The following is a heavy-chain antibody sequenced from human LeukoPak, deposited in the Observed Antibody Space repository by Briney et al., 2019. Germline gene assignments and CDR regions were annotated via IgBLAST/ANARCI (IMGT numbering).Heavy chain of an antibody. J-gene: IGHJ4*02. CDR1: GGTFSSYA. D-gene: IGHD2-21*02. V-gene: IGHV1-69*13. CDR2: IIPIFGTA. CDR3: ARAIRGAYCGGDCSYSY. Sequence: GASVTVSCKASGGTFSSYAISWVRQAPGQGLEWMGGIIPIFGTANYAQKFQGRVTITADESTSTAYMELSSLRSEDTAVYYCARAIRGAYCGGDCSYSYWGQGTLVTVSS.